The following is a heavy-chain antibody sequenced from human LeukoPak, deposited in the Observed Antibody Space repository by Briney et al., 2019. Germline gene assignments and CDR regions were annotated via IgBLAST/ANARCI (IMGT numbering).Heavy chain of an antibody. D-gene: IGHD2-2*01. CDR1: GYTFTSYW. CDR3: VRLDPFDCSSSSCPDSNWFDP. V-gene: IGHV5-10-1*01. J-gene: IGHJ5*02. CDR2: IGPRDSYT. Sequence: GESLKISCKGSGYTFTSYWISWVRPMPGKGLEWMGRIGPRDSYTNYSPSFQGHVTISADKSISTAYLQWSSLKASDTAMYYCVRLDPFDCSSSSCPDSNWFDPWGQGTLVTVSS.